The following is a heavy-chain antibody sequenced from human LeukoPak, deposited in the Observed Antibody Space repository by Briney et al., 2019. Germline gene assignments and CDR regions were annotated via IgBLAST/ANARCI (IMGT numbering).Heavy chain of an antibody. J-gene: IGHJ4*02. Sequence: GGSLRLSCAASGFTFRNHGMHWVRQAPGKGLEWVAVIRNDGSEKYYADSVRGRFTLSRDNSKNTLYLQMNSLRVEDTAVYYCARDRAVDYFDYWGQGTLVTVSS. CDR1: GFTFRNHG. CDR2: IRNDGSEK. CDR3: ARDRAVDYFDY. V-gene: IGHV3-33*01. D-gene: IGHD6-19*01.